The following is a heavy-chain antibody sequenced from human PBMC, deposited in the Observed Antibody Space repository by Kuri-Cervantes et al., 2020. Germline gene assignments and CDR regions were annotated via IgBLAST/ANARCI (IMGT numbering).Heavy chain of an antibody. D-gene: IGHD2-15*01. V-gene: IGHV4-39*01. CDR3: ARVGSRRASHFDC. CDR2: IYYSGST. Sequence: SETLSLTCTVSGGSISSSSYYWGWIRQPPGKGLEWIGSIYYSGSTYYNPSLKSRVTISVDTSKNQFSLKLSSVTAADTAVYYCARVGSRRASHFDCWGQGTLVTVSS. CDR1: GGSISSSSYY. J-gene: IGHJ4*02.